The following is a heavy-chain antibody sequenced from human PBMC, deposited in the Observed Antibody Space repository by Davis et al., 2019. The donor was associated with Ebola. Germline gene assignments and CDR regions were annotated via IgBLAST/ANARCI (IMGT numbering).Heavy chain of an antibody. CDR3: ARGAVAGLFDY. CDR1: GYTFTNYG. D-gene: IGHD6-19*01. V-gene: IGHV1-18*04. J-gene: IGHJ4*02. Sequence: ASVKVSCKASGYTFTNYGITWVRQAPGQGLEWMGWINPHNGNTNYAQNVQGRVIMTSDTATTTAYMEVGSLRSDDTAVYFCARGAVAGLFDYWGQGTLVTVSS. CDR2: INPHNGNT.